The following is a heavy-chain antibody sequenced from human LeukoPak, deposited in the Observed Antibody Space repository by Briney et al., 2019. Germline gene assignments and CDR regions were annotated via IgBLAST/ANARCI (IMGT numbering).Heavy chain of an antibody. J-gene: IGHJ4*02. CDR1: EFTFSNYG. CDR2: IRNDGNTK. D-gene: IGHD6-13*01. Sequence: AGGSLRLSCAASEFTFSNYGMHWVRQAPGKGLEWVAFIRNDGNTKYYVDSVKGRFTFSRDNSKNTLYLQMNSLRAEDTAVYYCARGGVAAAKGWGQGTLVTVSS. CDR3: ARGGVAAAKG. V-gene: IGHV3-30*02.